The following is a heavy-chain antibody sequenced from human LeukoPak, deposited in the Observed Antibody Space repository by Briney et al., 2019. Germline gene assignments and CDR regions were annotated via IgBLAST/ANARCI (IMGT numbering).Heavy chain of an antibody. CDR1: GGSFSGYY. CDR3: ASPGYSYGFPY. J-gene: IGHJ4*02. D-gene: IGHD5-18*01. CDR2: INHSGST. Sequence: SGTLSLTCAVYGGSFSGYYWSWIRQPPGKGLEWIGEINHSGSTNYNPSLKSRVTISVDTSKNQFSLKLSSVTAADTAAYYCASPGYSYGFPYWGQGTLVTASS. V-gene: IGHV4-34*01.